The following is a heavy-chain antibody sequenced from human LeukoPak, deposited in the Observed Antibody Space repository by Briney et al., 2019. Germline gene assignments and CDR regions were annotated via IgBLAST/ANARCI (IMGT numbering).Heavy chain of an antibody. V-gene: IGHV4-61*01. CDR2: IYYSGST. CDR1: GGSVSSGSYY. D-gene: IGHD3-10*01. Sequence: SETLSLTCTVSGGSVSSGSYYWSWIRQPPGKGLEWIGYIYYSGSTNYNPSLKSRVTISVDTSKNQFSLKLSSVTAADTAVYYCARDGFSRITMVRGVVDYYGMDVWGQGTTVTVSS. CDR3: ARDGFSRITMVRGVVDYYGMDV. J-gene: IGHJ6*02.